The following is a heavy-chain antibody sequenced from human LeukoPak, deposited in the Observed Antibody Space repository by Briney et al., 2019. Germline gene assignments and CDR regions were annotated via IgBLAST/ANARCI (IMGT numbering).Heavy chain of an antibody. J-gene: IGHJ5*02. D-gene: IGHD2-15*01. CDR3: VREAGYCAIFCLNSIWFDP. Sequence: GGSLRLSCAASGFPFGGHAMSWVRQPPGKGLEWVAAISNGKTYYADSVRGRFTISRDDSKNTVYLQMNSLRDEDTALYYCVREAGYCAIFCLNSIWFDPWGQGALVIVSS. V-gene: IGHV3-23*01. CDR2: ISNGKT. CDR1: GFPFGGHA.